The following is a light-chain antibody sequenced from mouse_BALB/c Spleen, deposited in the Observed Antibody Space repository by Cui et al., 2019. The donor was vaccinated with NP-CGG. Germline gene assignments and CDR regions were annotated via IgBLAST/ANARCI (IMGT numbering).Light chain of an antibody. J-gene: IGLJ1*01. V-gene: IGLV1*01. CDR3: ALWYSNHWV. Sequence: QPVVTQESAPTTSPGETVTLTCRSNNGVVTTINYANWVQEKPDHLFTGLIGGTNNRAPGVPARFSGSLIGDKAALTIAGAQTEDEAIYFCALWYSNHWVFGGGTKLTVL. CDR1: NGVVTTINY. CDR2: GTN.